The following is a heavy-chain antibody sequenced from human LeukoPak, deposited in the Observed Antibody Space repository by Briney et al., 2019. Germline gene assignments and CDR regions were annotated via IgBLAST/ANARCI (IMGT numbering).Heavy chain of an antibody. V-gene: IGHV1-24*01. Sequence: ASVKVSCKVSGYTLTELSMHWVRQAPGNGLEWMGGFDPEDGETIYAQKFQGRVTMTEDTSTDTAYMELSSLRSDDKDVYYCARDLFDFWCSYYNSYFDYWGQGTLVTVSS. CDR1: GYTLTELS. CDR2: FDPEDGET. D-gene: IGHD3-3*01. CDR3: ARDLFDFWCSYYNSYFDY. J-gene: IGHJ4*02.